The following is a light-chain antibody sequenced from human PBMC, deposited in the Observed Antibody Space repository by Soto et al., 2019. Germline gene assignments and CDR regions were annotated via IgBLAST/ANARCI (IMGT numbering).Light chain of an antibody. Sequence: DIQMTQSPSPLSASVGDRVNITCRASQTIDNYLNWYQHKPGKAPNLLIYAASNLQSGVPSRFSGSGFGTDFTLIISSLQPEDFATYLCQQSYISPWTFGPGTKVEIK. CDR3: QQSYISPWT. CDR2: AAS. CDR1: QTIDNY. J-gene: IGKJ1*01. V-gene: IGKV1-39*01.